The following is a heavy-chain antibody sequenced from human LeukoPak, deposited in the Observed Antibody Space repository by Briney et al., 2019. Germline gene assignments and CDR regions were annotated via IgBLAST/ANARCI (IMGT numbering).Heavy chain of an antibody. CDR3: ARLAAAGISEWFDP. CDR1: GYSISSGYY. Sequence: PSETLSLTCAVSGYSISSGYYWGWTRQPPGKGLEWIGSIYHSGSTYYNPSLKSRVTISVDTSKNQFSLKLSSVTAADTAVYYYARLAAAGISEWFDPWGQGTLVTVSS. CDR2: IYHSGST. J-gene: IGHJ5*02. D-gene: IGHD6-13*01. V-gene: IGHV4-38-2*01.